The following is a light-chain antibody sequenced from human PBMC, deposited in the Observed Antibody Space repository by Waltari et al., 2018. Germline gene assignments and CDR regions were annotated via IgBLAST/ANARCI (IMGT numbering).Light chain of an antibody. J-gene: IGKJ1*01. CDR1: QSISSY. CDR3: QQRSGGPT. V-gene: IGKV3-11*01. Sequence: EVVLTQSPATLSLSPGERAILSCRASQSISSYLEWYQQKPGQAPSLLIYGASNRATGIPARFSGSGSGTDFTLTISSLEPEDFAVYYCQQRSGGPTFGQGTKVEIK. CDR2: GAS.